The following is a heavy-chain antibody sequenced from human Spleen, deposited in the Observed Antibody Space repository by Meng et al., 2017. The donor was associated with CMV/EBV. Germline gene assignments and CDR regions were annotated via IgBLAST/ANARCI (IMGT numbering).Heavy chain of an antibody. J-gene: IGHJ5*02. CDR3: ARALSSSGWYNQRFDP. Sequence: GYTFAGYYMHWVRQAPGQGLEWMGWINPNSGDTNYAQKFQGWVTMTRDTSISTAYMELSRLRSDDTAVYYCARALSSSGWYNQRFDPWGQGTLVTVSS. D-gene: IGHD6-19*01. CDR1: GYTFAGYY. V-gene: IGHV1-2*04. CDR2: INPNSGDT.